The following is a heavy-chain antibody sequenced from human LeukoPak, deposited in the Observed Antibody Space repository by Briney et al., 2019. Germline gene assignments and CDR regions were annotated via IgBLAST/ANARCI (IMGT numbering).Heavy chain of an antibody. J-gene: IGHJ4*02. D-gene: IGHD6-19*01. CDR1: GFTVSSNY. Sequence: PGGSPRLSCAASGFTVSSNYMSWVRQAPGKGLQWVSVIYSGGSTYYADSVKGRFTISRDNSKNTLYLQMNSLRAEDTAVYYCAKVLPSAYYFDYWGQGTLVTVSS. CDR2: IYSGGST. V-gene: IGHV3-53*01. CDR3: AKVLPSAYYFDY.